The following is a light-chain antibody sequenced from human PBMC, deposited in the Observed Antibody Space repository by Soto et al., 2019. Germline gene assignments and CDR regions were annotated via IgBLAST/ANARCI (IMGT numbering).Light chain of an antibody. CDR3: AAWDDSLNRPV. CDR1: SSNIGSYS. CDR2: NSD. V-gene: IGLV1-44*01. J-gene: IGLJ2*01. Sequence: QPVLTQPPSASGTPGQRVTISCSGSSSNIGSYSVNWFQQLPGTAPKLLMYNSDQRASGVSDRFSGSKSGTSASLAISGLQSEDEADYYCAAWDDSLNRPVFGGGTKLTVL.